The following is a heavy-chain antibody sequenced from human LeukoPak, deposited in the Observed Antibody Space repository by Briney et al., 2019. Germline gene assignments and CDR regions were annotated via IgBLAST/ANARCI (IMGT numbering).Heavy chain of an antibody. D-gene: IGHD1-7*01. Sequence: GGSLRLSCAASGFTFSNFAMSWVRQAPGKGLEWVSTLSGRGDDPYYADSVKGRLTVSRDNSKNTLYLQMNSLRAEDTAVYYCARAVIPTTSRHFDYWGQGTLVTVSS. CDR2: LSGRGDDP. CDR1: GFTFSNFA. CDR3: ARAVIPTTSRHFDY. J-gene: IGHJ4*02. V-gene: IGHV3-23*01.